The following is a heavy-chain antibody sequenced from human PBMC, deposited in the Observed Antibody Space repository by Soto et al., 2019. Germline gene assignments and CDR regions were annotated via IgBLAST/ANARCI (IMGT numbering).Heavy chain of an antibody. Sequence: GGSLRLSCAASGFTFSSYAMSWVRQAPGKGLEWVSAISGSGGSTYYADSVKGRFTISRDNSKNTLYLQMNSLRAEDTAVYYCAKIEEGYDFWSGYPMDEYYYYGMDVWGQGTTVTVSS. J-gene: IGHJ6*02. CDR2: ISGSGGST. D-gene: IGHD3-3*01. CDR1: GFTFSSYA. CDR3: AKIEEGYDFWSGYPMDEYYYYGMDV. V-gene: IGHV3-23*01.